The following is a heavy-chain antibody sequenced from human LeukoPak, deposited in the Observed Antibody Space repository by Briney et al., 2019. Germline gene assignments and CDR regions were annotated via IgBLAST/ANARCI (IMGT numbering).Heavy chain of an antibody. CDR3: AKGGDGYNYGSYFDY. CDR1: GFTFSSYG. Sequence: GGSLRLSCAASGFTFSSYGMHWVRQAPGKGLEWVAFIRNDGSSEFYKDSVKGRFTISRDNSKNTLFLQMNSLRAEDTAVYYCAKGGDGYNYGSYFDYWGQGTLVTVSS. J-gene: IGHJ4*02. D-gene: IGHD5-24*01. V-gene: IGHV3-30*02. CDR2: IRNDGSSE.